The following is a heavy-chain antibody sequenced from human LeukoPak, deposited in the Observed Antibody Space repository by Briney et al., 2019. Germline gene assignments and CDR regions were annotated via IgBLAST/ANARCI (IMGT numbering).Heavy chain of an antibody. CDR2: INPNSGGT. J-gene: IGHJ6*03. CDR3: ARDHFGYSSSRYYYYFMDV. D-gene: IGHD6-13*01. Sequence: GASVKVSCKASGYTFTGYYMHWVRQAPGQGLEWMGWINPNSGGTNYAQKFQGRVTMTRDTSISTAYMELSRLRSDDTAVYYCARDHFGYSSSRYYYYFMDVWGKGTTVTVSS. CDR1: GYTFTGYY. V-gene: IGHV1-2*02.